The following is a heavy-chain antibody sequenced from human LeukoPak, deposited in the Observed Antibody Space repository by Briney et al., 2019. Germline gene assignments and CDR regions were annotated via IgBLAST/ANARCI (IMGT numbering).Heavy chain of an antibody. J-gene: IGHJ5*02. CDR3: ARGLKASLAVWFDP. D-gene: IGHD6-19*01. V-gene: IGHV4-59*01. CDR2: IYYSGST. CDR1: GGSISSYY. Sequence: PSQTLSLTCTVSGGSISSYYWSWIRQPPGKGLEWIGYIYYSGSTNYNPSLKSRVTISVDTSKNQFSLKLSSVTAADTAVYYCARGLKASLAVWFDPWGQGTLVTVSS.